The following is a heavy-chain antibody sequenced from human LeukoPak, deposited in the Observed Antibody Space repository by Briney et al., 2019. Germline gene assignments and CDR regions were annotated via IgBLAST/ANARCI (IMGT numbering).Heavy chain of an antibody. Sequence: PSETLSLTCTVSGGSISSYYWSWIRQPPGKGLEWIGYIYYSGSTNYKPSLKSRVTMSVDTSKNQFSLKLSSVTAADTAVYYCARDLCSGGSCYNYYYMDVWGKGTTVTVSS. CDR1: GGSISSYY. CDR3: ARDLCSGGSCYNYYYMDV. V-gene: IGHV4-59*01. D-gene: IGHD2-15*01. J-gene: IGHJ6*03. CDR2: IYYSGST.